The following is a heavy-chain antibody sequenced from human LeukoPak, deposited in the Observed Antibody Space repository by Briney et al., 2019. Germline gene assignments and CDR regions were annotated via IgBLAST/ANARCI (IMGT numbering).Heavy chain of an antibody. Sequence: GGSLRLSCAASGFTFSSYAMSWVRQAPGKGLEWVSAISGSGGSTYYADSVKGRFTISRDNSKNTLYLRMNSLRAGDTAVYYCAKDPEWEPPYYFDYWGQGTLVTVSS. CDR2: ISGSGGST. CDR3: AKDPEWEPPYYFDY. D-gene: IGHD1-26*01. CDR1: GFTFSSYA. V-gene: IGHV3-23*01. J-gene: IGHJ4*02.